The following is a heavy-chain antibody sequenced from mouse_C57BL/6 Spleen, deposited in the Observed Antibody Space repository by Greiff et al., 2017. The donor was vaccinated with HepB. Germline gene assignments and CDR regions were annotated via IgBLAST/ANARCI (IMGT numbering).Heavy chain of an antibody. J-gene: IGHJ4*01. Sequence: QVQLQQSGPGLVQPSQSLSITCTVSGFSLTSYGVHWVRQSPGKGLEWLGVIWRGGSTDYNAAFMSRLSITKDNSKSQVFFKMNSLQADDTAIYYCAKLPHYYGSREDAMDYWGQGTSVTVSS. V-gene: IGHV2-5*01. CDR1: GFSLTSYG. CDR2: IWRGGST. CDR3: AKLPHYYGSREDAMDY. D-gene: IGHD1-1*01.